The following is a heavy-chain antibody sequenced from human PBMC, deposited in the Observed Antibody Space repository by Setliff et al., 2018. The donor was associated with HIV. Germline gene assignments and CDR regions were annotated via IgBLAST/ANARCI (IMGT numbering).Heavy chain of an antibody. Sequence: ASETLSLTCTVSGGSIRSDYWNWIRQPPGKGLEWIGYFYYGGTTKYNPSLKSRVAISAGTSNKQFSLTLSSVTAADTAVYYCARDPGSSYYNYKYLDIWGKGTTVTVSS. CDR3: ARDPGSSYYNYKYLDI. J-gene: IGHJ6*04. V-gene: IGHV4-59*01. CDR2: FYYGGTT. CDR1: GGSIRSDY. D-gene: IGHD3-3*01.